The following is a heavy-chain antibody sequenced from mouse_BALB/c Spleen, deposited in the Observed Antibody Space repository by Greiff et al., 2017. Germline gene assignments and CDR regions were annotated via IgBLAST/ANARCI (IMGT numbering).Heavy chain of an antibody. D-gene: IGHD1-1*02. J-gene: IGHJ4*01. CDR1: GFTFSSYA. CDR3: ARHGGNHPMDY. Sequence: DVMLVESGGGLVKPGGSLKLSCAASGFTFSSYAMSWVRQTPEKRLEWVATISSGGSYTYYPDSVKGRFTISRDNAKNTLYLQMSSLTSEDTAMYYCARHGGNHPMDYWGQGTSVTVSA. CDR2: ISSGGSYT. V-gene: IGHV5-9-3*01.